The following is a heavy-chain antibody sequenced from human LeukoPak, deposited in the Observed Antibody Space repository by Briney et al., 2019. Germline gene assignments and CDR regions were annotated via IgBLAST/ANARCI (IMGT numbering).Heavy chain of an antibody. V-gene: IGHV4-34*01. Sequence: PSETLSLTCAVYGGSFSGYYWSWIRQPPGKGLEWIGEINHSGSTNYNPSLKSRVTISVDTSKNQFSLKLSSVTAADTAVYYCARGTRYSGRYFDYWGQGTLVTVSS. CDR2: INHSGST. D-gene: IGHD1-26*01. CDR1: GGSFSGYY. J-gene: IGHJ4*02. CDR3: ARGTRYSGRYFDY.